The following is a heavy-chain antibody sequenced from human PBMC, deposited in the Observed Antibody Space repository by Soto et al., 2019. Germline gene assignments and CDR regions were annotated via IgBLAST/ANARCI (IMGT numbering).Heavy chain of an antibody. J-gene: IGHJ6*03. CDR3: ARDALYDFWSGYTRSDYYYMDV. Sequence: GGSLRLSCAASGFTFSSYSMNWVRQAPGKGLEWVSYISSSSSTIYYADSVKGRFTISRDNAENSLYLQMNSLRAEDTAVYYCARDALYDFWSGYTRSDYYYMDVWGKGTTVTVSS. D-gene: IGHD3-3*01. V-gene: IGHV3-48*01. CDR1: GFTFSSYS. CDR2: ISSSSSTI.